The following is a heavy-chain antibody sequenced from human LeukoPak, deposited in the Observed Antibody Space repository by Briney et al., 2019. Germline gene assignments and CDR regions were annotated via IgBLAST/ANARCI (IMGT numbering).Heavy chain of an antibody. CDR3: ARDLPYGDALYGMDV. Sequence: SETLSLTCTVSGGSISSSSYYWGWIRQPPGKGLEWIGSIYYSGSTYCNPSLKSRVTISVDTSKNQFSLKLSSVTAADTAVYYCARDLPYGDALYGMDVWGQGTTVTVSS. D-gene: IGHD4-17*01. J-gene: IGHJ6*02. CDR1: GGSISSSSYY. CDR2: IYYSGST. V-gene: IGHV4-39*07.